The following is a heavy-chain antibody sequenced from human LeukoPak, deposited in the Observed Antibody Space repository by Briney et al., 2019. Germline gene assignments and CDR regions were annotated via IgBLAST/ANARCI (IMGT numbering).Heavy chain of an antibody. V-gene: IGHV4-34*01. Sequence: SETLSLTCAVYGGSFSGYYWSWIRQPPGKGLEWIGEINHSGSTNYDPSLKSRVTISVDTSKNQFSLKLSSVTAADTAVYYCARWYYDSSGYRYFDYWGQGTLVTVSS. CDR3: ARWYYDSSGYRYFDY. J-gene: IGHJ4*02. CDR2: INHSGST. CDR1: GGSFSGYY. D-gene: IGHD3-22*01.